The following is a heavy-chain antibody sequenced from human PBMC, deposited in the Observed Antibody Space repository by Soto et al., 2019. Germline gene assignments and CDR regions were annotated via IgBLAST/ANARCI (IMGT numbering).Heavy chain of an antibody. Sequence: SETLSLTCAVYGGSISSSGYSWSWIRQPPGKGLEWIGYIYHSGSTYYNPSLKSRVTISVDRSNNQFSLKLSSVTAADTAVYYCARERDYDFWTGQTLYYYGMDVWGQRTPVTVSS. V-gene: IGHV4-30-2*01. CDR2: IYHSGST. D-gene: IGHD3-3*01. CDR3: ARERDYDFWTGQTLYYYGMDV. CDR1: GGSISSSGYS. J-gene: IGHJ6*02.